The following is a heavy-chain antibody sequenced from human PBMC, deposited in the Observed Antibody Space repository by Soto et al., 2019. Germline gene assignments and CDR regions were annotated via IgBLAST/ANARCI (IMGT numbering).Heavy chain of an antibody. V-gene: IGHV1-69*01. J-gene: IGHJ6*02. CDR3: ARYDFWSGYGGYYYYGMDV. CDR2: IIPIFGTA. CDR1: GATFSSYA. D-gene: IGHD3-3*01. Sequence: QVQLVQSGAEVKKPGSSVKVSCKASGATFSSYAISWVRQAPGQGLEWMGGIIPIFGTANYAQKFQGRVTITADESTSTAYMELSSLRSEDTAVYYCARYDFWSGYGGYYYYGMDVWGQGTTVTVSS.